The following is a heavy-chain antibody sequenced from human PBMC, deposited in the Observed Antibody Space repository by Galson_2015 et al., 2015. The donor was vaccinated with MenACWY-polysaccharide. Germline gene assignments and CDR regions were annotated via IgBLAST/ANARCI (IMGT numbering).Heavy chain of an antibody. D-gene: IGHD6-19*01. CDR1: GFTFSNLG. CDR2: ILSDGSAK. CDR3: ARDRTSSHWLDS. V-gene: IGHV3-33*08. J-gene: IGHJ4*02. Sequence: SLRLSCAASGFTFSNLGMHWVRQAPGKGLDWVALILSDGSAKYYADSVKGRFTISRDNSKSILYLQMDNLRDEDTAVYYCARDRTSSHWLDSWGQGTLVTVSS.